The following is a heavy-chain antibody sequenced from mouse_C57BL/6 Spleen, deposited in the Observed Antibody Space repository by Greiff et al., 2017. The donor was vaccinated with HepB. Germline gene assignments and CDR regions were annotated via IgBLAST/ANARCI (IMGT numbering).Heavy chain of an antibody. Sequence: VQLKESGGGLVQPGGSLSLSCAASGFTFTDYYMSWVRQPPGKALEWLGFIRNKANGYTTEYSASVKGRLTISRDNSQSILYLQMNALRAEDSATYYCAANYYFDYWGQGTTLTVSS. CDR1: GFTFTDYY. J-gene: IGHJ2*01. CDR2: IRNKANGYTT. CDR3: AANYYFDY. D-gene: IGHD4-1*01. V-gene: IGHV7-3*01.